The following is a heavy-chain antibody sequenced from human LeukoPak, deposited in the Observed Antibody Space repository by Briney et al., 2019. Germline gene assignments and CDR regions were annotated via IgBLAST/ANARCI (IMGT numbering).Heavy chain of an antibody. Sequence: ASVKVSCKASGYTFTGYYMHWVRQAPGQGLEWMGRINPNSGGTNYALKFQGRVTMTRDTSISTAYMELSRLRSDDTAVYYCATTPPRWQLSILAHWFAPWGQGTLVTVSS. CDR1: GYTFTGYY. V-gene: IGHV1-2*06. CDR3: ATTPPRWQLSILAHWFAP. D-gene: IGHD2-15*01. CDR2: INPNSGGT. J-gene: IGHJ5*02.